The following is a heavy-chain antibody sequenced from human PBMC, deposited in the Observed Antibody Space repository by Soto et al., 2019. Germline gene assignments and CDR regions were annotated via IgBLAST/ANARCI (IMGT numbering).Heavy chain of an antibody. V-gene: IGHV4-39*01. CDR1: GGSISSSSYY. Sequence: ETLSLTCTVSGGSISSSSYYWGWIRQPPGKGLEWIGSIYYSGSTYYNPSLKSRVTISVDTSKNQFSLKLSSVTAADTAVYYCARQLTIDLVGATNWFDPWGQGTLVTVSS. CDR3: ARQLTIDLVGATNWFDP. CDR2: IYYSGST. J-gene: IGHJ5*02. D-gene: IGHD1-26*01.